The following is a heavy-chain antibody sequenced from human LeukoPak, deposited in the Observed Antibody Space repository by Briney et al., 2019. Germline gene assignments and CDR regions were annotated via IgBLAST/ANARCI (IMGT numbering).Heavy chain of an antibody. V-gene: IGHV3-23*01. CDR2: ITGSGGGT. Sequence: PGGSLRLSCAASGFTFSSYAMSWVRQAPGKGLEWVSTITGSGGGTYYADSVKGRFTISRDNSKNTLHLQMNSLRVDDTAVYYCWEDRFQSSSRVSIFDNWGLGKLLTV. CDR3: WEDRFQSSSRVSIFDN. J-gene: IGHJ4*02. CDR1: GFTFSSYA. D-gene: IGHD6-6*01.